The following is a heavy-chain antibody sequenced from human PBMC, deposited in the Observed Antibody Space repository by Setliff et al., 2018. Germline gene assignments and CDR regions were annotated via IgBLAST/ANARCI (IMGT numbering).Heavy chain of an antibody. J-gene: IGHJ6*03. CDR3: VREGVDTRSSTDYRYYMDV. D-gene: IGHD5-18*01. V-gene: IGHV1-69*05. Sequence: SVKVSCKASGYTFRSYGISWVRQAPGQGLEWMGGTIPMFGSTTYAQKFQGRVTIITDESTTTAYMELSSLGSEDTAVYYCVREGVDTRSSTDYRYYMDVWGKGTTVTVSS. CDR2: TIPMFGST. CDR1: GYTFRSYG.